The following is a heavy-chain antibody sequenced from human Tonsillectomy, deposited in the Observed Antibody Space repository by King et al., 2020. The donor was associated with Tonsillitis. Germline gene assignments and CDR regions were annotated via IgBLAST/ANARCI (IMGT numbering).Heavy chain of an antibody. Sequence: QLVQSGGGLVQPGGSLRLSCAASGFTFISYAMRWVRHSPGTGMEWISVIYSSGSSTDYADSVTGRFTVSRDDSKNMLYLQMNSLRAEDTAVYHCAKTSSGDSLDYWVQGSRPTVSA. D-gene: IGHD3-22*01. J-gene: IGHJ4*02. CDR3: AKTSSGDSLDY. CDR2: IYSSGSST. CDR1: GFTFISYA. V-gene: IGHV3-23*03.